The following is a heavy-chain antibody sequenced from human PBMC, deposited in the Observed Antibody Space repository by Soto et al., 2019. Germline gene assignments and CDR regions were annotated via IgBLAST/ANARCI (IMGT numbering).Heavy chain of an antibody. CDR3: ARARVSTTGTRINTMDV. CDR1: GLTVSTNY. D-gene: IGHD4-4*01. CDR2: IYSDGST. V-gene: IGHV3-53*02. Sequence: EVQLVETGGGLIQPGGSLRLSCAASGLTVSTNYLSWVRQAPGKGLEWVSIIYSDGSTFYGGSLRGRFTISRDNSQNTLYLQMDSLRAEYTAVYYCARARVSTTGTRINTMDVWGQGTRVTVSS. J-gene: IGHJ6*02.